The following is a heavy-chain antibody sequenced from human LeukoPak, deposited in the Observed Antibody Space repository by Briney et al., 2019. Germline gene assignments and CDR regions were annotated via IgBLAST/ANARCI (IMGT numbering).Heavy chain of an antibody. D-gene: IGHD3-22*01. CDR3: ARVRYYDRSGYVPWFDP. CDR2: IYSGGST. V-gene: IGHV3-66*01. J-gene: IGHJ5*02. CDR1: GFTVSSNY. Sequence: GGSLRLSCATSGFTVSSNYMSWVRQAPAKGLEWVSVIYSGGSTYYADSVKGRFTISRDNSKNTLYLQMNSLRAEDTAVYYCARVRYYDRSGYVPWFDPWGQGALVTVSS.